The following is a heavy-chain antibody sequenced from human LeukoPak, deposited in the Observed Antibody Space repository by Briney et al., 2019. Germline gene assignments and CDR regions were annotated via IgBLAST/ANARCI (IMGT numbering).Heavy chain of an antibody. Sequence: SQTLSLTCTVSGGSISSGGYYWSWIRQHPGKGLEWIGYIYYSGSTYYNPSLKSRVTISVDTSKNQFSLKLSSVTAADTAVYYCARHCSSTGCSYYYYYYGMDVWGQGTTVTVSS. CDR1: GGSISSGGYY. J-gene: IGHJ6*02. V-gene: IGHV4-31*03. D-gene: IGHD2-2*01. CDR2: IYYSGST. CDR3: ARHCSSTGCSYYYYYYGMDV.